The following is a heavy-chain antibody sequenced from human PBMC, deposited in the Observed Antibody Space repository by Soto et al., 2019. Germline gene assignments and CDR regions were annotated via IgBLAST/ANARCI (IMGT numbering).Heavy chain of an antibody. D-gene: IGHD1-26*01. V-gene: IGHV3-21*01. CDR2: ISSSSSYI. CDR3: ARDRDSGSYLDAFDI. J-gene: IGHJ3*02. Sequence: GGSLRLSCAASGLTFSSYSMNWVRQAPGKGLEWVSSISSSSSYIYYADSVKGRFTISRDNAKNSLYLQMNSLRAEDTAVYYCARDRDSGSYLDAFDIWGQGTMVTVSS. CDR1: GLTFSSYS.